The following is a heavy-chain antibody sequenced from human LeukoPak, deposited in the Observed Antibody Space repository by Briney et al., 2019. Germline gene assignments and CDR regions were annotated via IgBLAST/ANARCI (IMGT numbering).Heavy chain of an antibody. D-gene: IGHD1-26*01. CDR2: IRSKANSYAT. CDR1: GFTFSGSA. Sequence: GGSLRLSCAAYGFTFSGSAMHWVRQASGKGLEWVGRIRSKANSYATAYAASVKGRFTISRDDSKNTAYLQMNSLKVEDTAVYYCTSGRRYGSHLDPWGQGTLVTVSS. V-gene: IGHV3-73*01. J-gene: IGHJ5*02. CDR3: TSGRRYGSHLDP.